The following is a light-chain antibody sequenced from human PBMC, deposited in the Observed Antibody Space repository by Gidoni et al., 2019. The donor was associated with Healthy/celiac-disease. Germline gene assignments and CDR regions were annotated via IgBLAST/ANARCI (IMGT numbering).Light chain of an antibody. J-gene: IGLJ2*01. CDR2: SNN. CDR3: AAWDDSLSGPV. CDR1: SSNSGSNE. Sequence: SVLSQPPSASGTPGQRVTISCSGRSSNSGSNEVYWCQQQPGTAPKILLYSNNQRPSGVPDRVSGTKSGTSASLAIIGLRSEDEADYYCAAWDDSLSGPVFGGGTKLTVL. V-gene: IGLV1-47*02.